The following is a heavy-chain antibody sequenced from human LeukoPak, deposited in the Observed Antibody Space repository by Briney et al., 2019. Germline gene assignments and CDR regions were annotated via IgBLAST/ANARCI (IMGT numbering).Heavy chain of an antibody. CDR2: IIPILGIA. CDR3: ARVFPGLVRTGYYYGMDV. J-gene: IGHJ6*02. D-gene: IGHD2-8*01. Sequence: SVKVSYKASGGTFSSYAISWVRQAPGQGLEWMGRIIPILGIANYAQEFQGRVTITADKSTSTAYMELSSLRSEDTAVYYCARVFPGLVRTGYYYGMDVWGQGTTVTVSS. CDR1: GGTFSSYA. V-gene: IGHV1-69*04.